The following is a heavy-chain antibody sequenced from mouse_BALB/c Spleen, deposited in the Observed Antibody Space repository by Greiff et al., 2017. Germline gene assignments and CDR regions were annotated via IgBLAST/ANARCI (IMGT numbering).Heavy chain of an antibody. V-gene: IGHV5-4*02. CDR2: ISDGGSYT. J-gene: IGHJ4*01. D-gene: IGHD1-1*01. CDR3: AREGDYYGSSGGFMDY. Sequence: DVKLVESGGGLVKPGGSLKLSCAASGFTFSDYYMYWVRQTPEKRLEWVATISDGGSYTYYPDSVKGRFTISRDNAKNNLYLQMSSLKSEDTAMYYCAREGDYYGSSGGFMDYWGQGTSVTVSS. CDR1: GFTFSDYY.